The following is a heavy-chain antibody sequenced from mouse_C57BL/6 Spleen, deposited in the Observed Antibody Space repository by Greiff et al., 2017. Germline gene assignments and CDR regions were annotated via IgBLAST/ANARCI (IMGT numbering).Heavy chain of an antibody. V-gene: IGHV5-4*01. J-gene: IGHJ4*01. CDR3: ARSTMVTTDGMDY. Sequence: EVQLVESGAGLVKPGGSLKLSCAASGFTFSSYAMSWVRQTPEKRLEWVATISDGGSYTYYPDNVKGRFTISRDNAKNTQYLQMSHLKSEDTAMYYCARSTMVTTDGMDYWGQGTSVTVSS. CDR1: GFTFSSYA. CDR2: ISDGGSYT. D-gene: IGHD2-2*01.